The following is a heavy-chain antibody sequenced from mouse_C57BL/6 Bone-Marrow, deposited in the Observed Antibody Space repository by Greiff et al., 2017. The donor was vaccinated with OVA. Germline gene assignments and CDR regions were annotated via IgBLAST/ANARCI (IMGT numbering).Heavy chain of an antibody. V-gene: IGHV1-85*01. D-gene: IGHD4-1*01. J-gene: IGHJ4*01. Sequence: VHLVESGPELVKPGASVKLSCKASGYTFTSYDINWVKQRPGQGLAWIGWIYPRDGSTKYNEKFKGKATLTVDTSSSTAYMELHSLTSEDSAVYFCASQGWDGAMDYWGQGTSVTVSS. CDR3: ASQGWDGAMDY. CDR2: IYPRDGST. CDR1: GYTFTSYD.